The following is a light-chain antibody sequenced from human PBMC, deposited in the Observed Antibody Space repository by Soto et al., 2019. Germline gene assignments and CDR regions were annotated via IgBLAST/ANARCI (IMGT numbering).Light chain of an antibody. CDR2: KAS. Sequence: DIQMTQSPSTLSASVGDRVTITCRASQSISSWLAWYQRKPGKAPKLLIYKASSLESGVPSRFSGSGSGTEFTLTISSLQPDDFATXYXQHYNSYXEAFGQGTKVDIK. J-gene: IGKJ1*01. CDR3: QHYNSYXEA. V-gene: IGKV1-5*03. CDR1: QSISSW.